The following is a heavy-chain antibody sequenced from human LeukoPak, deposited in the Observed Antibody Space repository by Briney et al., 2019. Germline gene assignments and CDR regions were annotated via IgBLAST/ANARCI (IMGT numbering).Heavy chain of an antibody. V-gene: IGHV3-21*01. CDR3: ARDRNMAAAGTDY. CDR2: ISSSSSYI. Sequence: GGSLRLSCAASGFTFSTYTMNWVRQTSGKGLEWVSSISSSSSYIYYADSVKGRFTISGDNAKNSLYLQMNSLRAEDTAVYYCARDRNMAAAGTDYWGQGTLVTVSS. J-gene: IGHJ4*02. CDR1: GFTFSTYT. D-gene: IGHD6-13*01.